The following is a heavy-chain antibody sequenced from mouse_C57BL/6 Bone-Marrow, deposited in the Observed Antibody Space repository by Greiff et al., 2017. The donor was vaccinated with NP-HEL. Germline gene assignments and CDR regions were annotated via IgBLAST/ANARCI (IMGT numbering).Heavy chain of an antibody. Sequence: VQLVESGAELARPGASVKLSCKASGYTFTSYGISWVKQRTGQGLEWIGEIYPRSGNTYYNEKFKGKATLTADKSSSTAYMELRSLTSEDSAVYFCARRTTVGGFAYWGQGTLVTVSA. CDR3: ARRTTVGGFAY. J-gene: IGHJ3*01. V-gene: IGHV1-81*01. D-gene: IGHD1-1*01. CDR1: GYTFTSYG. CDR2: IYPRSGNT.